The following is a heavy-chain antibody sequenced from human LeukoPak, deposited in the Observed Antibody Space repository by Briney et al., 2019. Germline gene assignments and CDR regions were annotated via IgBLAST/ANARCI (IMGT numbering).Heavy chain of an antibody. CDR1: GYSVNELS. J-gene: IGHJ4*02. Sequence: GASVKVSCKVSGYSVNELSMHWVRQAPGLGLEWMGGFNREDDAPVYARQFQGRVTMTEDTSTDTAYMELSSLRSEDTALYYCATLDSYYDTSGRPLLPDWGQGTLVTVSS. V-gene: IGHV1-24*01. CDR2: FNREDDAP. D-gene: IGHD3-22*01. CDR3: ATLDSYYDTSGRPLLPD.